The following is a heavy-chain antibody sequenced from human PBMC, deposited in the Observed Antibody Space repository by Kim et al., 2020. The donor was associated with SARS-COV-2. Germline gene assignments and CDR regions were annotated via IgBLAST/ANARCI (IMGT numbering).Heavy chain of an antibody. CDR3: ARIPRGLYGGNSGHFDY. D-gene: IGHD4-17*01. CDR2: IYYSGST. Sequence: SETLSLTCTVSGGSISSGGYYWSWIRQHPGKGLEWIGYIYYSGSTYYNPSLKSRVTISVDTSKNQFSLKLSSVTAADTAVYYCARIPRGLYGGNSGHFDYWGQGTLVTVSS. CDR1: GGSISSGGYY. J-gene: IGHJ4*02. V-gene: IGHV4-31*03.